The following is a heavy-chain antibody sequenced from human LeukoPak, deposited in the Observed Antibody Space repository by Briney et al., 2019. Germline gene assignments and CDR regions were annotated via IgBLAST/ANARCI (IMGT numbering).Heavy chain of an antibody. CDR3: ARDAYGDYGYYYYMDV. V-gene: IGHV3-30*03. CDR2: ISYDGSNK. CDR1: GFTFSSYG. D-gene: IGHD4-17*01. J-gene: IGHJ6*03. Sequence: GGSLRLSCAASGFTFSSYGMHWVRQAPGKGLEWVAVISYDGSNKYYADSVKGRFTISRDNSKNTLYLQMNSLRAEDTAVYYCARDAYGDYGYYYYMDVWGKGTTVTVSS.